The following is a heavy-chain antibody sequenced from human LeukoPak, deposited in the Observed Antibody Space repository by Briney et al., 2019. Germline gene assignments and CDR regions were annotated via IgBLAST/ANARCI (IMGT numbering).Heavy chain of an antibody. D-gene: IGHD6-6*01. Sequence: SETLSLTCTVSGGSISSSGYYWGWTRQPPGKGLEWIGSIYFSGSTYYNPSLKSRATISVDTSKKQFSLKLSSVTAADTAVYYCAREGSSSNYDAFDIWGQGTMVTVSS. J-gene: IGHJ3*02. CDR2: IYFSGST. V-gene: IGHV4-39*07. CDR1: GGSISSSGYY. CDR3: AREGSSSNYDAFDI.